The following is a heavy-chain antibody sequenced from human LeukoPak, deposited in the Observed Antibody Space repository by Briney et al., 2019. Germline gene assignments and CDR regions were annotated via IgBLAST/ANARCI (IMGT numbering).Heavy chain of an antibody. V-gene: IGHV3-7*04. CDR1: GFTFTNDF. Sequence: GGSLRLSCAASGFTFTNDFMTWVRQAPGKGLEWVANMRVDGTDIHYADSVKGRFTISSDNASNSLYLQMNTLRADDTAVYYCARGRGWTYDSWGRGTLVTVSS. CDR3: ARGRGWTYDS. J-gene: IGHJ4*02. D-gene: IGHD6-19*01. CDR2: MRVDGTDI.